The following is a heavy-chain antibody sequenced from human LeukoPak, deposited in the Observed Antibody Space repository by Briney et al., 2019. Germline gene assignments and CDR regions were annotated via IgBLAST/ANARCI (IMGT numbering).Heavy chain of an antibody. Sequence: PGGSLRLSCAASGFTCSSYWRSWVRQAPGKGLEWVANIKQDGSEKYYVDSVKGRFTISRDNAKNSLYLQMNSLRAEDTAVYYCARGRGVSYFDYWGQGTLVTVSS. J-gene: IGHJ4*02. CDR3: ARGRGVSYFDY. CDR2: IKQDGSEK. V-gene: IGHV3-7*01. CDR1: GFTCSSYW. D-gene: IGHD5/OR15-5a*01.